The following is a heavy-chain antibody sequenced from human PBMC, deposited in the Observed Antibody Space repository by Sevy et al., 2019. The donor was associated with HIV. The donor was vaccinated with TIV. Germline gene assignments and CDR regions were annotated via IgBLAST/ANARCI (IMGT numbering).Heavy chain of an antibody. V-gene: IGHV3-15*01. CDR1: EFIFNDAW. J-gene: IGHJ5*02. D-gene: IGHD2-15*01. Sequence: GGSLRLSCVASEFIFNDAWMHWVRQAPGKGLEWVGRIKSNIDGAAIDDAAPVKGRFTISRDDSKNTVFLQMNSLKSEDTAVYFGTTKGRDCSGIGCQISWGQGTQVTVSS. CDR2: IKSNIDGAAI. CDR3: TTKGRDCSGIGCQIS.